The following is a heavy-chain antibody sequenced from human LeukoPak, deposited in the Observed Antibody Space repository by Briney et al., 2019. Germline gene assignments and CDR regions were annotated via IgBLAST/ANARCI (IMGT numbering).Heavy chain of an antibody. CDR2: MSTSGSP. CDR1: GASINTDY. CDR3: ARLSGTYDGGDFFDY. J-gene: IGHJ4*01. Sequence: PSDTLSLTCTVSGASINTDYWSWIRQPAGKGLEWIGHMSTSGSPNYNPSLKSRLTMSVDKSKNQFSLKLSSVTAADTAVYFCARLSGTYDGGDFFDYWGHGTLVTVSS. V-gene: IGHV4-4*07. D-gene: IGHD1-26*01.